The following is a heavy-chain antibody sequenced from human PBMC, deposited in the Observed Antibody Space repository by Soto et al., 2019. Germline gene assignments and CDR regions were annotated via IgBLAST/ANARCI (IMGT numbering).Heavy chain of an antibody. D-gene: IGHD6-19*01. Sequence: QVQLVQSGAEVKKPGASVKVSCKASGYTFTGYYMHWVRQAPGQGLEWMGWINHNSGGTNYAQKFQGWVTMTRDTSISTAYMELSRLRSDDTAVYYCARADTGIAVAGIDYWGQGTLVTVSS. V-gene: IGHV1-2*04. J-gene: IGHJ4*02. CDR2: INHNSGGT. CDR3: ARADTGIAVAGIDY. CDR1: GYTFTGYY.